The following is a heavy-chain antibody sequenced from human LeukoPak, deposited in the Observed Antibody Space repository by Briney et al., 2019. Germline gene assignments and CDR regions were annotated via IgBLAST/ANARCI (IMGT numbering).Heavy chain of an antibody. CDR1: GYTFTSYG. CDR3: AFMVRGVASFDY. CDR2: ISAYNGNT. V-gene: IGHV1-18*01. D-gene: IGHD3-10*01. J-gene: IGHJ4*02. Sequence: ASVKVSCKASGYTFTSYGISWVRQAPGQGLEWMGWISAYNGNTNYAQKFQGRVTMTRDTSTSTVYMELSSLRSEDTAVYYCAFMVRGVASFDYWGQGTLVTVSS.